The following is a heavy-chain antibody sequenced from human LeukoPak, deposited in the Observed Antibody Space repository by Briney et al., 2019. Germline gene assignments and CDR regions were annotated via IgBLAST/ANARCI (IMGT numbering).Heavy chain of an antibody. Sequence: SETLSLTCTVSGGSISSGSYFWSWIRQPAGKGLEWIGYIYYSGSTNYNPSLKSRVTISVDTSKNQFSLKLSSVTAADTAVYYCARHYRGRNSSSWWRDGYYYYYYMDVWGKGTTVTVSS. V-gene: IGHV4-61*10. J-gene: IGHJ6*03. CDR2: IYYSGST. D-gene: IGHD6-6*01. CDR3: ARHYRGRNSSSWWRDGYYYYYYMDV. CDR1: GGSISSGSYF.